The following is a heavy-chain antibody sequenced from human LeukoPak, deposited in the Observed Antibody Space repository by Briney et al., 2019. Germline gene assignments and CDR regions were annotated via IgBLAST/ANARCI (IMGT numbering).Heavy chain of an antibody. J-gene: IGHJ4*02. Sequence: GGSLRLSCAVSGFSFSSYWMSWVRQAPGKGLEWVAKIKQDRSEKYYVDSVKGRFTISRDNAKNSLYLQMNSLRAEDTAVYYCARDRLDYDILTGRYYYFDYWGQGTLVTVSS. CDR1: GFSFSSYW. CDR3: ARDRLDYDILTGRYYYFDY. CDR2: IKQDRSEK. V-gene: IGHV3-7*04. D-gene: IGHD3-9*01.